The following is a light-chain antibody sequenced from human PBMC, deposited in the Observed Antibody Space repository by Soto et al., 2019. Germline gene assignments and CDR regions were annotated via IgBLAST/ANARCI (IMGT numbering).Light chain of an antibody. J-gene: IGKJ2*01. Sequence: EIVLTQSPGTLSLSPGERATLSCRASQSVSSNYLAWYQQKPGQPPRLLIYGASNRATGIPDKFSGSGSGTEFTLTISRLEPEDFAVYFCQQFDGSSYTFGQGTKLDIK. CDR2: GAS. CDR3: QQFDGSSYT. CDR1: QSVSSNY. V-gene: IGKV3-20*01.